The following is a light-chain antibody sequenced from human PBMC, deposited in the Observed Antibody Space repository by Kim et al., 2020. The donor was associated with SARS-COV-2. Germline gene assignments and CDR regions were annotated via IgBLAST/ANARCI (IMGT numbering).Light chain of an antibody. CDR1: SSNIGNNY. J-gene: IGLJ2*01. CDR3: GTWDSSLSAVV. CDR2: DNN. V-gene: IGLV1-51*01. Sequence: GQKVTLPCSGSSSNIGNNYVSWYQQLPGTAPKLLIYDNNKRPSGIPDRFSGSKSGTSATLGITGLQTGDEADYYCGTWDSSLSAVVFGGGTQLTVL.